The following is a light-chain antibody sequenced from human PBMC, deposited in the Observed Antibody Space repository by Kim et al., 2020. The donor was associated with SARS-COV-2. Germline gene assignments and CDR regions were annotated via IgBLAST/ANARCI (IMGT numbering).Light chain of an antibody. CDR2: ADK. J-gene: IGLJ3*02. CDR3: QSYDSTNHWV. V-gene: IGLV6-57*03. CDR1: GSAIAGNH. Sequence: NTVIIACTRGGSAIAGNHVQWYQQPPGSAPTTVIFADKQRPSGVPDRFSGSIDSSSNSASLTISGMRPEDEADYYCQSYDSTNHWVFGGGTKLTVL.